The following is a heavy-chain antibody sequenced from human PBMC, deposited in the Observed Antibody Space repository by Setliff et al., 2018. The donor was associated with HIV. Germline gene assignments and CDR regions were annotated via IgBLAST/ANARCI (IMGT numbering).Heavy chain of an antibody. CDR1: EYSFTSYD. D-gene: IGHD5-12*01. J-gene: IGHJ4*02. V-gene: IGHV1-46*01. Sequence: ASVKVSCKPSEYSFTSYDINWVRQATGQGLEWMGMVNSGSGSTVFAQKFQGRVTMTTDTSTNTVYLELTSLRSEDTAVYFCARRVSYATSGYSLGYWGQGTLVTVSS. CDR3: ARRVSYATSGYSLGY. CDR2: VNSGSGST.